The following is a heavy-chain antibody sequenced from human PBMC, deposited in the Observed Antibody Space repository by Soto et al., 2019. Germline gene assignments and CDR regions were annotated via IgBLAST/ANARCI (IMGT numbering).Heavy chain of an antibody. Sequence: ASVKVSCKASGYTFTSYGISWVRQAPGQGLEWMGWISAYNSNTNYAQKLQGRVTMTTDTSTSTAYMELRSLRSDDTAVYYCARGLYSSGWSECGYWGQGTLVTVSS. J-gene: IGHJ4*02. CDR1: GYTFTSYG. D-gene: IGHD6-19*01. CDR3: ARGLYSSGWSECGY. V-gene: IGHV1-18*01. CDR2: ISAYNSNT.